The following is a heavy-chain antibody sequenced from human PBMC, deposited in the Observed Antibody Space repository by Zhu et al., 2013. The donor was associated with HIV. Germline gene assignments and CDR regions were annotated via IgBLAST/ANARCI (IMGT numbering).Heavy chain of an antibody. J-gene: IGHJ4*02. CDR3: AIWPLYYDYVWGSSDY. V-gene: IGHV1-2*02. Sequence: VQLVQSGAEVKKPGASVKVSCKASGYTFTGYYMHWVRQAPGQGLEWMGWINPNSGGTNYAQKFQGRVTMTRDTSISTAYMELSRLRSDDTAVYYCAIWPLYYDYVWGSSDYWGQGTLVTVSS. CDR1: GYTFTGYY. D-gene: IGHD3-16*01. CDR2: INPNSGGT.